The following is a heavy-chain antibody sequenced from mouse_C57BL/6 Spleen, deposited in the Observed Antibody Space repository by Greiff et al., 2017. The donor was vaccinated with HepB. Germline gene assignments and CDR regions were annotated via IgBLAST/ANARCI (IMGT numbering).Heavy chain of an antibody. V-gene: IGHV1-74*01. J-gene: IGHJ4*01. CDR3: AISSFDGYYNYAMDY. Sequence: QVQLQQPGAELVKPGASVKVSCKASGYTFTSYWMHWVKQRPGQGLEWIGRIHPSDSDTNYNQKFKGKATLTVDKSSSTAYMQLSSLTSEDSADYYCAISSFDGYYNYAMDYWGQGTSVTVSS. CDR2: IHPSDSDT. CDR1: GYTFTSYW. D-gene: IGHD2-3*01.